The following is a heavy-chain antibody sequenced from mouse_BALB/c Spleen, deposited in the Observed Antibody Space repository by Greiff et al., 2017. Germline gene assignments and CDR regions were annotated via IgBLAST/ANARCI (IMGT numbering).Heavy chain of an antibody. Sequence: VHLVESGPGLVQPSQSLSITCTVSGFSLTSYGVHWVRQSPGKGLEWLGVIWSGGSTDYNAAFISRLSISKDNSKSQVFFKMNSLQANDTAIYYCARDDGYYAYFDYWGQGTTLTVSS. CDR3: ARDDGYYAYFDY. V-gene: IGHV2-2*02. CDR1: GFSLTSYG. D-gene: IGHD2-3*01. J-gene: IGHJ2*01. CDR2: IWSGGST.